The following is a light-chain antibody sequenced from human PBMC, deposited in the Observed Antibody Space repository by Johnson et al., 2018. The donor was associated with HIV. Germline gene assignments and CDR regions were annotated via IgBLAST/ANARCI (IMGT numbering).Light chain of an antibody. Sequence: QSVLTQPPSVSAAPGQKVTISCSGSSSNIGNNYVSWYQQLPGTAPKLLIYENNKRPSGIPDRFSGSKSGTSATLDITGLQTGDEADYYCGTWDSSLCAGQVFGTGTKGTVL. J-gene: IGLJ1*01. CDR3: GTWDSSLCAGQV. V-gene: IGLV1-51*02. CDR1: SSNIGNNY. CDR2: ENN.